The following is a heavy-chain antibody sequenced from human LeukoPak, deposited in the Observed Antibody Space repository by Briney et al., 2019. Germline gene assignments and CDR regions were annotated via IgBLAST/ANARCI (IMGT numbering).Heavy chain of an antibody. CDR3: ARGMIQSAYDILTGYPLMTFDY. J-gene: IGHJ4*02. D-gene: IGHD3-9*01. CDR1: GYTFTGYY. CDR2: INPNSGGT. V-gene: IGHV1-2*02. Sequence: ASVKVSCKASGYTFTGYYMHWVRQAPGQGLEWMGWINPNSGGTNYAQKFQGRVTMTRDTSISTAYMELSRLRSDDTAVYYCARGMIQSAYDILTGYPLMTFDYWGQGTLVTVSS.